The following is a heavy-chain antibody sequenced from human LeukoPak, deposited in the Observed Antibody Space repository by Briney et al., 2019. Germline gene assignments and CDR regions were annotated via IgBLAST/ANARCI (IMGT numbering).Heavy chain of an antibody. V-gene: IGHV4-34*01. CDR2: INHSRST. CDR3: ARGNARYYDVLTGYLH. D-gene: IGHD3-9*01. Sequence: SETLSLTCAVYGGSFSGYYWSWIRQPPGKGLEWIGEINHSRSTNCNPSLKSRVTISIDTSKDQFSLKLSSVTAADTAVYYCARGNARYYDVLTGYLHWGQGTLVTVSS. J-gene: IGHJ4*02. CDR1: GGSFSGYY.